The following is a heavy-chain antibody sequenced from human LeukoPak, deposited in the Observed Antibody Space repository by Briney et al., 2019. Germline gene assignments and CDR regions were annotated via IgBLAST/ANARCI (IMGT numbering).Heavy chain of an antibody. V-gene: IGHV4-59*01. D-gene: IGHD3-3*01. Sequence: SETLSLTCTVSGGSISSYYWSWIRQPPGKGLEWIGYIYYSGSTNYNPSLKSRVTISVDTSKNQFSLKLSSVTAADTAVYYCARGRKGRITIFGVVIPSAFDIWGQGTMVTVSS. CDR1: GGSISSYY. CDR3: ARGRKGRITIFGVVIPSAFDI. J-gene: IGHJ3*02. CDR2: IYYSGST.